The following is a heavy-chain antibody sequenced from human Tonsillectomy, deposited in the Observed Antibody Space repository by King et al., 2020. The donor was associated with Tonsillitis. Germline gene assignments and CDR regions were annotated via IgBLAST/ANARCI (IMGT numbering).Heavy chain of an antibody. Sequence: VQLVESGAEVKKPGASVNVSCKTSAYILTSYYLHWVRQAPGQGLEWMGIINPSGGSTIYAQKFQGRVTMTSDTSTSTLYMELRSLRSEDTAVYYCAGTGDNAFWRGYYPRFDSWGQGSRVTVSS. D-gene: IGHD3-3*01. CDR3: AGTGDNAFWRGYYPRFDS. V-gene: IGHV1-46*03. CDR1: AYILTSYY. J-gene: IGHJ4*02. CDR2: INPSGGST.